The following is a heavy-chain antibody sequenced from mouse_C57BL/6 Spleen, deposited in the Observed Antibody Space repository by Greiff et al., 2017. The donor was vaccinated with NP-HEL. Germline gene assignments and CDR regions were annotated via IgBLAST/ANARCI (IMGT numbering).Heavy chain of an antibody. Sequence: QVQLKQSGPELVKPGASVKISCKASGYAFSSSWMNWVKQRPGKGLEWIGRIYPGDGDTNYNGKFKGKATLTADKSSSTAYMQLSSLTSEDSAVYFCARGSTYAMDYWGQGTSVTVSS. D-gene: IGHD5-1*01. CDR2: IYPGDGDT. CDR1: GYAFSSSW. J-gene: IGHJ4*01. CDR3: ARGSTYAMDY. V-gene: IGHV1-82*01.